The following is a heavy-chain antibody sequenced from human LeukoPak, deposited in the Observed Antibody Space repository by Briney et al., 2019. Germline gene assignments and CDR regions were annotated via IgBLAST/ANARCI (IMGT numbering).Heavy chain of an antibody. D-gene: IGHD3-22*01. V-gene: IGHV1-69*04. CDR3: ARYNGAKRGNYYDSSGYPYYFDY. CDR1: GGTFSSYA. Sequence: SVKVSCKASGGTFSSYAISWVRQAPGQGLEWMGRIIPILGIANYAQKFQGRVTTTADKSTSTAYMELSSLRSEDTAVYYCARYNGAKRGNYYDSSGYPYYFDYWGQGTLVTVSS. CDR2: IIPILGIA. J-gene: IGHJ4*02.